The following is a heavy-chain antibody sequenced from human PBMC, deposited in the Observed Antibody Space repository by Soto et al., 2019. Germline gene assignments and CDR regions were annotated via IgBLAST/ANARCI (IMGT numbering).Heavy chain of an antibody. CDR1: GGSISSSSYY. CDR2: IYYSGST. V-gene: IGHV4-39*01. Sequence: SETLSLTCTVSGGSISSSSYYWGWIRQPPGKGLEWIGSIYYSGSTYYNPSLKSRVTISVDTSKNQFSLKLSSVTAADTAVYYCARQSSSWYEVFDYWGQGTLVTVSS. CDR3: ARQSSSWYEVFDY. J-gene: IGHJ4*02. D-gene: IGHD6-13*01.